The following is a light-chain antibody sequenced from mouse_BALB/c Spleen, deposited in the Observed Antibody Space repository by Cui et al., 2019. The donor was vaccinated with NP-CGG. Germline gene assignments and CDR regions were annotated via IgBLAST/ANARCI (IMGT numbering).Light chain of an antibody. CDR1: TGAVTTSNY. CDR2: GTN. Sequence: QAVSTHESALTTSPGETVTFTCRSSTGAVTTSNYANWVQEKPDHLFTGLIGGTNNRAPGVPARFSGSLIGDKAALTITGAQTEDEAIYFCALWYSNHWVFGGGTKLTVL. V-gene: IGLV1*01. CDR3: ALWYSNHWV. J-gene: IGLJ1*01.